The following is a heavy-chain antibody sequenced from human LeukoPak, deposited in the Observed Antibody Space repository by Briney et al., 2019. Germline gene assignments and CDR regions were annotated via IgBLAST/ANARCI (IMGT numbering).Heavy chain of an antibody. CDR1: GGSLSTHH. CDR2: ISDSGST. J-gene: IGHJ4*02. D-gene: IGHD3-3*01. V-gene: IGHV4-59*11. CDR3: AKTVLYDFWH. Sequence: PSETLSLTCVVSGGSLSTHHWSWIRQSPGRGLEWIGYISDSGSTNYNPSLKSRVTISVDTSKNQFSLMLSSVTAADTAVYYCAKTVLYDFWHWGQGTLVTVSS.